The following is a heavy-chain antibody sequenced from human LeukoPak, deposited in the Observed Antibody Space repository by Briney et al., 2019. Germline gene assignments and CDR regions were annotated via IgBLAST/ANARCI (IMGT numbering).Heavy chain of an antibody. J-gene: IGHJ4*02. CDR2: ISYDGSNK. Sequence: TGGSLRLSCAASGFTFSSYGMHWVRQAPGKGLEWVAVISYDGSNKYYADSVKGRFTISRDISKNTLYLQMNSLRAEDTAVYYCAKVHSSSWYGPTDYWGQGTLVTVSS. CDR3: AKVHSSSWYGPTDY. CDR1: GFTFSSYG. V-gene: IGHV3-30*18. D-gene: IGHD6-13*01.